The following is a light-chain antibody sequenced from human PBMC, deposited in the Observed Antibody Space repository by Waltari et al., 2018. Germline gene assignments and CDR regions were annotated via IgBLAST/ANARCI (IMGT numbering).Light chain of an antibody. V-gene: IGLV2-11*01. CDR1: SSDVGGYNL. Sequence: QSAMTPPRSVSGSPGQSVTISCTGTSSDVGGYNLYSWYQQHPGKAPKLMIYDVSKRPSGVPDRFSGSKSGNTASLTISGLQAEDEADYYCCSYAGSWVFGGGTKLTVL. CDR3: CSYAGSWV. CDR2: DVS. J-gene: IGLJ3*02.